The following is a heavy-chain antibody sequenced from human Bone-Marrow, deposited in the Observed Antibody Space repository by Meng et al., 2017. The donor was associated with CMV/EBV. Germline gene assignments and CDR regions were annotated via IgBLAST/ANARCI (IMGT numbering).Heavy chain of an antibody. CDR1: GFTFSSYA. D-gene: IGHD3-10*01. V-gene: IGHV3-23*01. CDR3: AKEVFYYGD. CDR2: ISGAGT. Sequence: GESLKISCAASGFTFSSYAMTWVRQAPGKGLEWVSGISGAGTNYADSVKGRFTISRDNSKNTLFLQMNSLRDEDTAVYYCAKEVFYYGDWGQGTLVTVAS. J-gene: IGHJ4*02.